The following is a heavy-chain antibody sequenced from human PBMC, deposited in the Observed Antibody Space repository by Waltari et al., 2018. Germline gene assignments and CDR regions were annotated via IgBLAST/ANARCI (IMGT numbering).Heavy chain of an antibody. V-gene: IGHV3-30*18. CDR3: GKDRQTGKKVWVQLYLVDP. J-gene: IGHJ5*02. Sequence: QVQLVESGGGVVQPGRSLRLSCAASGFTFSSYGMHWVRQAPGKGLEWVDVIKNEGSNKYYGDSVKGRFNITREKFKDKLYLEKNRLRAEEKAVDYCGKDRQTGKKVWVQLYLVDPWGQGTLVTVSS. CDR2: IKNEGSNK. D-gene: IGHD1-1*01. CDR1: GFTFSSYG.